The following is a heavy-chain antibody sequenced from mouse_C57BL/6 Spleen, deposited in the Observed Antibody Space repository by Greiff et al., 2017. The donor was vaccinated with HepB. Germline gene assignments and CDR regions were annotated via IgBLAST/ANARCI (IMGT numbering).Heavy chain of an antibody. J-gene: IGHJ2*01. V-gene: IGHV5-17*01. CDR1: GFTFSDYG. CDR2: ISSGSSTI. D-gene: IGHD1-1*01. CDR3: AKNYYGSSPLFDY. Sequence: EVNLVESGGGLVKPGGSLKLSCAASGFTFSDYGMHWVRQAPEKGLEWVAYISSGSSTIYYADTVKGRFTISRDNAKNTLFLQMTSLRSEDTAMYYCAKNYYGSSPLFDYWGQGTTLTVSS.